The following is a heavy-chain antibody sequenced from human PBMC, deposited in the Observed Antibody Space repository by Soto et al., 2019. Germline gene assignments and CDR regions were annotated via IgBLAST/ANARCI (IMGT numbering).Heavy chain of an antibody. D-gene: IGHD5-18*01. CDR3: ARDRIKDTAMVDEGY. V-gene: IGHV1-18*01. CDR2: ISAYNGNT. J-gene: IGHJ4*02. Sequence: ASVTVSCKASGYTFTSYGISWVRQAPGQGLEWMGWISAYNGNTNYAQKLQGRVTMTTDTSTSTAYMELRSLRSDDTAVYYCARDRIKDTAMVDEGYWGQGTLVT. CDR1: GYTFTSYG.